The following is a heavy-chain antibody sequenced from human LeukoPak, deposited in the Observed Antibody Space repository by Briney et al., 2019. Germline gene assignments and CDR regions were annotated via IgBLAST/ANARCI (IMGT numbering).Heavy chain of an antibody. CDR2: IIPMFATA. CDR3: ARDAYSSGWYYFDY. J-gene: IGHJ4*02. D-gene: IGHD6-19*01. V-gene: IGHV1-69*13. CDR1: GGTFSSYA. Sequence: ASVKVSCKASGGTFSSYAISWVRQAPGQGLEWMGGIIPMFATANYAQKFQGRVTITADESTSTADMELSRLTSEDTAVYYRARDAYSSGWYYFDYWGQGTPVTVSS.